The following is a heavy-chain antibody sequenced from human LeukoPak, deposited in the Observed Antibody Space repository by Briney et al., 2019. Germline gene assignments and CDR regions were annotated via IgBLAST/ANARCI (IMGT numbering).Heavy chain of an antibody. CDR1: GLTFRSYA. J-gene: IGHJ6*02. V-gene: IGHV3-48*04. Sequence: GGSLRLSCAASGLTFRSYAMSWVRQAPGKGLEWVSYISSSGSTIYYADSVKGRFTISRDNAKNSLYLQMNSLRAEDTAVYYCARATFHDDYYYYGMDVWGQGTTVTVSS. CDR3: ARATFHDDYYYYGMDV. CDR2: ISSSGSTI. D-gene: IGHD2/OR15-2a*01.